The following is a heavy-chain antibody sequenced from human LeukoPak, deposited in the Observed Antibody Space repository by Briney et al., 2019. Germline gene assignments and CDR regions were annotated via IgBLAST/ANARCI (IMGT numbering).Heavy chain of an antibody. Sequence: PSETLSLTCTVSGGSLRSYYWSWIRQPPGKGLEWIGYIYYSGSTNYNPSLKRRVTISVDTSKNQFSLKLSSVTAADTDVYYCARDRVATNWLDPWGEGTPVTVSS. D-gene: IGHD5-12*01. J-gene: IGHJ5*02. CDR3: ARDRVATNWLDP. CDR1: GGSLRSYY. V-gene: IGHV4-59*01. CDR2: IYYSGST.